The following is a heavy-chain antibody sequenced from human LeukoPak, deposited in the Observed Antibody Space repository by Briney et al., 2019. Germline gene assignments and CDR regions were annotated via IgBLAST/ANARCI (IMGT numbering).Heavy chain of an antibody. D-gene: IGHD6-13*01. CDR3: ARDPESSSFDL. CDR1: GFSFSTYW. CDR2: IDQGGSVR. V-gene: IGHV3-7*01. J-gene: IGHJ4*02. Sequence: GGSLRLSRAASGFSFSTYWMSWVRQTPEKGLEFVANIDQGGSVRNYMDSLKGRCTISRDNAKKSLYLEINSLRADDTAVYYCARDPESSSFDLWGRGALVTVSS.